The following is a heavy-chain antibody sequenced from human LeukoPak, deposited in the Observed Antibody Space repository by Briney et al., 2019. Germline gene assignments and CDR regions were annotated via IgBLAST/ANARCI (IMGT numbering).Heavy chain of an antibody. Sequence: ASVKVSCKASGYTFTGYYMHWVRQAPGQGLEWMGWINPNSGGTNYAQKFQGWVTMTRDTSISTAYMELSRLRSDDTAVYYCAREAAAASPPDYWGQGTLVTVSS. J-gene: IGHJ4*02. V-gene: IGHV1-2*04. CDR2: INPNSGGT. CDR3: AREAAAASPPDY. CDR1: GYTFTGYY. D-gene: IGHD6-13*01.